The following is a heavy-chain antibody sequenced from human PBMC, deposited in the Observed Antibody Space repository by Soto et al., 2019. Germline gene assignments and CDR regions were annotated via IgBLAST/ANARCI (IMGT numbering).Heavy chain of an antibody. Sequence: PXETLSLTCSVYGGSFSGYYWSWIRQPPGKGPEWIGEINHSGSTNYNPSLKSRVTISVDTSKNQFSLKLSSVTAADTAVYYCARGRGYDFWSGYFSYYFDYWGQGNLVTVSS. CDR3: ARGRGYDFWSGYFSYYFDY. D-gene: IGHD3-3*01. CDR1: GGSFSGYY. J-gene: IGHJ4*02. CDR2: INHSGST. V-gene: IGHV4-34*01.